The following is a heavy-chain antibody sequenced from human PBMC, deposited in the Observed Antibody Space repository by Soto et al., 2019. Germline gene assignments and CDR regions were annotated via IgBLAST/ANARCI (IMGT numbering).Heavy chain of an antibody. CDR2: ISAYTGNT. Sequence: QVQLVQSGAEVKKPGASVKVSCKASGYTFTSYGISWVRQAPGQGLEWMGWISAYTGNTNYAQKLQGRVTMTTDTSTSTAYIELRSLRSDATAVYYCARSIMGYCSGGSCYAYFDIWGQGTRVTVSS. J-gene: IGHJ3*02. CDR3: ARSIMGYCSGGSCYAYFDI. V-gene: IGHV1-18*01. CDR1: GYTFTSYG. D-gene: IGHD2-15*01.